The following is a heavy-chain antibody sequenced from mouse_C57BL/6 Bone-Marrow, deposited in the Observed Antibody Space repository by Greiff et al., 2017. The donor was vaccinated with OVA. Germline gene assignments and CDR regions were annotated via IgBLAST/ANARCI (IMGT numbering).Heavy chain of an antibody. CDR2: IDPSDSYT. D-gene: IGHD2-3*01. CDR3: ARGGDGEELDD. V-gene: IGHV1-50*01. Sequence: QVQLQQPGAELVKPGASVKLSCKASGYTFTSYWMHWVTQRPGQGLEWIGVIDPSDSYTNYNQKFKGKATLTVDTSSSTAYMQLSSLTSEDAAVYDCARGGDGEELDDWGKGTTVTVSA. J-gene: IGHJ1*03. CDR1: GYTFTSYW.